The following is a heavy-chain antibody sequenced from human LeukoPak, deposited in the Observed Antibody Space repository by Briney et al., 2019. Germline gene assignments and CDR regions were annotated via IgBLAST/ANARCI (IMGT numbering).Heavy chain of an antibody. V-gene: IGHV1-2*02. CDR3: AREGRYCSGGSCYSGSFQNWFDP. Sequence: ASVKVSCKASGYTFTGYYMHWVRQAPGQGLEWMGWINPNSGGTNYAQKFQGRVTMTRDTSISTAYKELSRLRSDDTAVYYCAREGRYCSGGSCYSGSFQNWFDPWGQGTLVTVSS. D-gene: IGHD2-15*01. CDR1: GYTFTGYY. CDR2: INPNSGGT. J-gene: IGHJ5*02.